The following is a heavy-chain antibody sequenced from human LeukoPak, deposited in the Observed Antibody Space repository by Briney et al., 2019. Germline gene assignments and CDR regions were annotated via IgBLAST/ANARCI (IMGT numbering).Heavy chain of an antibody. Sequence: GGSLRLSCAASGFTFSGYWMSWVRQAPGKGLEWAANIKQDGSEKYYVDSVKGRFTISRDNAKNSLYLQMNSLRAEDTAVYYCARQKQWLAVYYFDYWGQGTLVTVSS. J-gene: IGHJ4*02. CDR2: IKQDGSEK. CDR3: ARQKQWLAVYYFDY. D-gene: IGHD6-19*01. CDR1: GFTFSGYW. V-gene: IGHV3-7*01.